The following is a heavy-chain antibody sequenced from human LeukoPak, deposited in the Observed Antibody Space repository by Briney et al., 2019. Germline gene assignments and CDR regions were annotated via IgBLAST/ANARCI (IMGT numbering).Heavy chain of an antibody. D-gene: IGHD3-9*01. CDR3: ARNHHYYDILTGLLYYYYGMDV. Sequence: SSETLSLTCPVYGGSFSGYYWSWIRQPPGKGLEWIGEINHSGSTNYNPSLKSRVTISVDTSKNQFSLKLSSVTAADTAVYYCARNHHYYDILTGLLYYYYGMDVWGQGTTVTVSS. J-gene: IGHJ6*02. CDR2: INHSGST. V-gene: IGHV4-34*01. CDR1: GGSFSGYY.